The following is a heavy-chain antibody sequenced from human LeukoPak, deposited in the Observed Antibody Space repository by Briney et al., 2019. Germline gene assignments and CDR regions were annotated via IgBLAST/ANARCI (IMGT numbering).Heavy chain of an antibody. V-gene: IGHV1-18*01. CDR2: ISAYNGNT. CDR3: AARHCSSTSCYTFAFDI. D-gene: IGHD2-2*02. CDR1: GYTFTSYV. J-gene: IGHJ3*02. Sequence: ASVKVSCKASGYTFTSYVISWVRQAPGQGLEWMGWISAYNGNTNYAQKLQGRVTMTTDTSTSTAYMELRSLRSDDTAVYYCAARHCSSTSCYTFAFDIWGQGTMVTVSS.